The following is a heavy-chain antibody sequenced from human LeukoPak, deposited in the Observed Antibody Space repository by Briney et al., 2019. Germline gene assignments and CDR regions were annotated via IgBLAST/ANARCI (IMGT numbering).Heavy chain of an antibody. V-gene: IGHV3-23*01. CDR1: GFTFSSYA. D-gene: IGHD6-19*01. J-gene: IGHJ4*02. CDR3: AKQTTIAVAGTFDY. CDR2: ISGRGGST. Sequence: GSLRLSCAASGFTFSSYAMTWVRQAPGKGLEWVSGISGRGGSTYYADSVKGRFTISRDHSKNTLYLQMNSLRAEDTAVYYCAKQTTIAVAGTFDYRGQGTLVTVSS.